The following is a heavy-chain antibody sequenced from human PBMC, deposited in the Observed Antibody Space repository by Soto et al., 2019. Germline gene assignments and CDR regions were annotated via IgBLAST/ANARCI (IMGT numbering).Heavy chain of an antibody. CDR1: GFTFDDYA. Sequence: EVQLVESGGGLVQPGRSLRLSCAASGFTFDDYAMHWVRQAPGRGLEWVSGISWDSGGIAYADSVKGRFTISRDNAKNSLYLQMKSLRVEDTALYFCAKDASSNIGVGYYYMDVRGKGTTVTVSS. J-gene: IGHJ6*03. CDR2: ISWDSGGI. V-gene: IGHV3-9*01. D-gene: IGHD3-10*01. CDR3: AKDASSNIGVGYYYMDV.